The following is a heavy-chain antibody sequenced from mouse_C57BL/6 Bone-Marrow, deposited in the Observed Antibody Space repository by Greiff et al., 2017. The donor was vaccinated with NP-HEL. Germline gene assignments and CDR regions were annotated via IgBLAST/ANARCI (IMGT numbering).Heavy chain of an antibody. Sequence: VQLQQSGPGLVQPSQSLSITCTVSGFSLTSYGVHWVRQSPGKGLERLGVIWSGGSTDYNAAFISRLSISKDKSKSQVFFKMNSLQADDTAIYYCARMGATVVATRYFDVWGTGTTVTVSS. CDR3: ARMGATVVATRYFDV. V-gene: IGHV2-2*01. J-gene: IGHJ1*03. CDR2: IWSGGST. CDR1: GFSLTSYG. D-gene: IGHD1-1*01.